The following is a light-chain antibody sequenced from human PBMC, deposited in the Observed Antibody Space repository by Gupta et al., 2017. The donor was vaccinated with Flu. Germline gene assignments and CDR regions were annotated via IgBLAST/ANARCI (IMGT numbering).Light chain of an antibody. CDR1: HSISSY. CDR3: QQYDSTPQYT. Sequence: SSLSASVGDRGTITCRARHSISSYLTWYQQKPGKAPKLLIYAASSWPSGVPSRFSGSGSGTDFTLTISRLQPEDFASYYCQQYDSTPQYTFGQGTKLEIK. V-gene: IGKV1-39*01. CDR2: AAS. J-gene: IGKJ2*01.